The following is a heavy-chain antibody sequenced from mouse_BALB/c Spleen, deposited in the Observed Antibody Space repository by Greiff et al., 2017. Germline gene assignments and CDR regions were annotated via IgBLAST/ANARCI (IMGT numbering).Heavy chain of an antibody. CDR3: ARSLYYYAMDY. V-gene: IGHV5-17*02. J-gene: IGHJ4*01. CDR2: ISSGSSTI. Sequence: EVKLMESGGDLVKPGGSLKLSCAASGFTFSSFGMHWVRQAPEKGLEWVAYISSGSSTIYYADTVKGRFTISRDNPKNTLFLQMTSLRSEDTAMYYCARSLYYYAMDYWGQGTSVTVSS. CDR1: GFTFSSFG.